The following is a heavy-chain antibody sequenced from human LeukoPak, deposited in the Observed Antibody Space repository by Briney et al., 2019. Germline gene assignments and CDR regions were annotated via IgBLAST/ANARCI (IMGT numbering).Heavy chain of an antibody. Sequence: SETLSLTCTVSGYSISTGYYWGWIRQPPGKGLEWIGSIYHSGTTYYNPSLKSRVTISVDTSKNQFSLKLNSVTAADTAVYYCARDGGYGGYDDYWGQGNLVTVSS. CDR3: ARDGGYGGYDDY. CDR1: GYSISTGYY. V-gene: IGHV4-38-2*02. J-gene: IGHJ4*02. D-gene: IGHD5-12*01. CDR2: IYHSGTT.